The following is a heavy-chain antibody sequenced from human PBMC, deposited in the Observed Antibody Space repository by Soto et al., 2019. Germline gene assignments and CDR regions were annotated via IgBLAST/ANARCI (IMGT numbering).Heavy chain of an antibody. Sequence: QVQVVESGGGVVQPGRSLRLSCAASGFDFSNFGMHWVRQVPGKGLEWVAVIWHDGKNKDYADYAKGRFTISRDNSKNILYLEMNSLRVEDTAVYYCAIDPGQDEAMDYWGQGTLVTVSS. J-gene: IGHJ4*02. CDR1: GFDFSNFG. CDR2: IWHDGKNK. V-gene: IGHV3-33*01. CDR3: AIDPGQDEAMDY.